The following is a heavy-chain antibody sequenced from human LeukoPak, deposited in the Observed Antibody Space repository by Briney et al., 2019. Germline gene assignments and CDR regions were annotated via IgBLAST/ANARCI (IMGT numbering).Heavy chain of an antibody. D-gene: IGHD3-22*01. Sequence: ASVKVSCKASGYTFTSYYMHWVRQAPGQGLEWMGIINPSGGSTSYAQKFQGRVTMTEDTSTDTAYMEVSSLRSEDTAVYFCATPGSIVVVVTRGGFDYWGQGTLVTVSS. CDR3: ATPGSIVVVVTRGGFDY. J-gene: IGHJ4*02. CDR1: GYTFTSYY. V-gene: IGHV1-46*01. CDR2: INPSGGST.